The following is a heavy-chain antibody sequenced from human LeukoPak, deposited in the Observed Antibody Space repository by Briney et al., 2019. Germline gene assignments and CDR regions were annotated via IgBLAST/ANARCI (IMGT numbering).Heavy chain of an antibody. J-gene: IGHJ6*03. CDR1: GGSISSYY. V-gene: IGHV4-4*07. Sequence: SETLSLTCTVSGGSISSYYWSWIRQPAGKGLEWIGRIYTSGSTNYNPSLKSRVTMSVDTSKNQFSLKLSSVTAADTAVYYCARCLDYGGNSWYYYYYMDVWGKGTTVTVSS. CDR2: IYTSGST. CDR3: ARCLDYGGNSWYYYYYMDV. D-gene: IGHD4-23*01.